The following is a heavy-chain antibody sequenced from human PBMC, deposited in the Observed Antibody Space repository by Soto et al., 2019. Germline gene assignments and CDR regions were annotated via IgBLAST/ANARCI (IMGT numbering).Heavy chain of an antibody. CDR1: GFTFSNNA. Sequence: GGSLRLSCAASGFTFSNNAMTWVRQAPGKGLEWVSHITGSGGSTYYADSVKGRFTISRDNSKNTLYLQMNSLRAEDTAEYYFAPYLPRNNFYGMDVCHQRTTVTVSS. V-gene: IGHV3-23*01. CDR3: APYLPRNNFYGMDV. D-gene: IGHD1-1*01. J-gene: IGHJ6*02. CDR2: ITGSGGST.